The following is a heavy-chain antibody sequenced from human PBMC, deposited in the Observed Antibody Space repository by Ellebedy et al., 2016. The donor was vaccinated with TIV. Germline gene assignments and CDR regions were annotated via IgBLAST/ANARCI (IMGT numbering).Heavy chain of an antibody. CDR2: IWYDGSNK. CDR1: GFIFSNYG. D-gene: IGHD3-9*01. V-gene: IGHV3-33*01. CDR3: ARAPYDTPYYFYMDV. J-gene: IGHJ6*03. Sequence: GESLKISCAASGFIFSNYGMHWVRQAPGKGLEWVAVIWYDGSNKYYADSVKGRFTISRDNSKNTLYLQMGSLRAEDMAVYYCARAPYDTPYYFYMDVWGKGTTVTVSS.